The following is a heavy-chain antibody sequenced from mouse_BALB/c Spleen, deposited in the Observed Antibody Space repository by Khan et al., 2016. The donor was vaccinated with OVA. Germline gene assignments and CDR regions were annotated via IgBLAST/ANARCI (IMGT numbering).Heavy chain of an antibody. CDR1: GSSITSNYA. Sequence: EVQLQEPGPGLEKPSQSLSLTCTVTGSSITSNYAWNWIRQFPGNKLEWMGYISYSGSTSYNPSLKSRISINRDTSKNHYCLQLSSVTTEDTCTYSCARGNYYFYAMDYWGQGTSVTVPS. CDR3: ARGNYYFYAMDY. D-gene: IGHD1-1*01. V-gene: IGHV3-2*02. J-gene: IGHJ4*01. CDR2: ISYSGST.